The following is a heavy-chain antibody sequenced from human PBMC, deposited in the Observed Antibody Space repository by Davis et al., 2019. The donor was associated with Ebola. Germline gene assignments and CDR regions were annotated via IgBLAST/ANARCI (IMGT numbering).Heavy chain of an antibody. J-gene: IGHJ6*04. CDR1: GYTFTSYG. Sequence: SVKVSCKASGYTFTSYGISWVRQAPGQGLEWMGGIIPIFGTANYAQKFQGRVTITADESTSTAYMELSSLRSEDTAVYYCARWHGGSSPYLEDYYYGMDVWGKGTTVTVSS. V-gene: IGHV1-69*13. CDR2: IIPIFGTA. D-gene: IGHD1-20*01. CDR3: ARWHGGSSPYLEDYYYGMDV.